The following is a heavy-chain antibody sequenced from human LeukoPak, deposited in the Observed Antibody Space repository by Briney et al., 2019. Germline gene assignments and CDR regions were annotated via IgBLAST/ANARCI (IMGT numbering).Heavy chain of an antibody. J-gene: IGHJ4*02. V-gene: IGHV1-46*01. CDR2: INPNGGSA. D-gene: IGHD3-22*01. CDR1: GYTFPNYH. CDR3: ARDYYYDSSGYYTYYFDY. Sequence: ASVKVSCKASGYTFPNYHIHWVRQAPGQGLECLGIINPNGGSASYAQRFQGRVTMTRDTSTTTVYMELTSLRSEDTAVYYCARDYYYDSSGYYTYYFDYWGQGTQVTVSS.